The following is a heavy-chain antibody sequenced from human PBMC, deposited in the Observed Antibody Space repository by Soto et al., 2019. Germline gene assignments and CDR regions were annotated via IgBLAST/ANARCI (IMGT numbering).Heavy chain of an antibody. CDR3: ARSRIVGASDSFDI. CDR2: IYPGDSDT. CDR1: GYMFRSYW. Sequence: GESLKISCTGSGYMFRSYWIAWVRQMPGKGLEWMGLIYPGDSDTRYSPSFQGQVTISVDKSINTAHLQWSGLKASDTAMYYCARSRIVGASDSFDIWGKGTMVTVS. V-gene: IGHV5-51*01. J-gene: IGHJ3*02. D-gene: IGHD1-26*01.